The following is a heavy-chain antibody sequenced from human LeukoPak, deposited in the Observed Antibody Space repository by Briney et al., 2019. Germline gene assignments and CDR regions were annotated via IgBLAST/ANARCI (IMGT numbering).Heavy chain of an antibody. CDR1: GGSFSGYY. Sequence: SETLSLTCAVYGGSFSGYYWSWIRQPPGKGLEWIGEINHSGSTNYNPSLKSRVTISVDTSKNQSSLKLSSVTAADTAVYYCARLHVRYFDWLLRRPYFDYWGQGTLVTVSS. D-gene: IGHD3-9*01. J-gene: IGHJ4*02. CDR2: INHSGST. V-gene: IGHV4-34*01. CDR3: ARLHVRYFDWLLRRPYFDY.